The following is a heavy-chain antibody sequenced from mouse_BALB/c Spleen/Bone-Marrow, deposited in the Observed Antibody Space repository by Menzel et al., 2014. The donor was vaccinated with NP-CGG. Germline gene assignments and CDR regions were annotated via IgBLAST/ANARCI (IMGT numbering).Heavy chain of an antibody. CDR1: GYSITSGYY. CDR3: ARGVRAFAY. Sequence: DVQLQESGPGLVKPSQSLSLTCSVTGYSITSGYYWNWIRQFPGNKLEWMGYISYDGSNNYNPSLKNRISITRDTSKNQFFLKLNSVTTEDTATYYCARGVRAFAYWGQGTLVPVSA. V-gene: IGHV3-6*02. D-gene: IGHD2-14*01. J-gene: IGHJ3*01. CDR2: ISYDGSN.